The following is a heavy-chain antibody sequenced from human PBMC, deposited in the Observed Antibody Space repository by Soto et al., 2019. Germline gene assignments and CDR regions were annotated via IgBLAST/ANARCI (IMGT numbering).Heavy chain of an antibody. Sequence: QVQLVQSGAEGKKPGASVKLSCKASGYTFTNYYIHWVRQAPGQGLEWMAIINPNGGSTNYAQKFQGRVTLTRDTSTSTVYMDLSSLKSEDTAVYYCARGLAAGDYWGQGTLVTVSS. D-gene: IGHD6-13*01. CDR3: ARGLAAGDY. V-gene: IGHV1-46*01. CDR1: GYTFTNYY. J-gene: IGHJ4*02. CDR2: INPNGGST.